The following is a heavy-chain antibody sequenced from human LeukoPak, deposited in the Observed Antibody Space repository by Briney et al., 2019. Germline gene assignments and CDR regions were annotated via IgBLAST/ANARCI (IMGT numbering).Heavy chain of an antibody. CDR3: APSVRSGGSYYFDY. D-gene: IGHD2-15*01. J-gene: IGHJ4*02. CDR2: INPSDGST. CDR1: GDSLTKYY. V-gene: IGHV1-46*01. Sequence: ASVKVSCKASGDSLTKYYIHWVRQAPGQGLEWMGIINPSDGSTTYTQKFQGRVTMTTDTSTSTVNMELSSLRSEDTAVYYCAPSVRSGGSYYFDYWGQGTLVTVPS.